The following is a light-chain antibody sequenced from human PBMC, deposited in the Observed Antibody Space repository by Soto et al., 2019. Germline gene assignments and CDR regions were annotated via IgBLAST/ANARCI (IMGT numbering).Light chain of an antibody. J-gene: IGKJ2*01. CDR2: GAS. V-gene: IGKV3-20*01. CDR3: QRYGSSPPFT. Sequence: EIVLTQSPGTLSLSPGERATLSCRASQRVSSSYLAWYQQKPGQAPRLLIYGASSRATGIPDRFSGSGSGTDFTLTISRLEPEDFAVYFCQRYGSSPPFTCGQGTKVEL. CDR1: QRVSSSY.